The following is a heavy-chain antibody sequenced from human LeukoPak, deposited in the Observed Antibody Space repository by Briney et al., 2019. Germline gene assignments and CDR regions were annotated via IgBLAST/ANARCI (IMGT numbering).Heavy chain of an antibody. D-gene: IGHD5-18*01. CDR2: VNPTDGGT. CDR3: ARDLAAMIPHGFDL. V-gene: IGHV1-46*01. Sequence: RASVKVSCKASGYTFTTSYLHWVRQAPGQGLEWMGSVNPTDGGTTFAQKFQGRVALPCDTSTSTVYMELSSLRSDDTAVYYCARDLAAMIPHGFDLWGQGTVVTVSS. J-gene: IGHJ3*01. CDR1: GYTFTTSY.